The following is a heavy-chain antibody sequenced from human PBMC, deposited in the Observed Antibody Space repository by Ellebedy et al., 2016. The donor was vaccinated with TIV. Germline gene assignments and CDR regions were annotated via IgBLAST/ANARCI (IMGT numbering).Heavy chain of an antibody. V-gene: IGHV1-18*01. D-gene: IGHD1-26*01. Sequence: AASVKVSCKASGDTFCNYGISRLRQAPGPGLECMGWIRAYNSNTKYEQKLQGRVTMTTDTSTSTAYMELRSLRSDDTAVYYCVTRVGATTWGQGTLVTVSS. CDR2: IRAYNSNT. CDR3: VTRVGATT. J-gene: IGHJ5*02. CDR1: GDTFCNYG.